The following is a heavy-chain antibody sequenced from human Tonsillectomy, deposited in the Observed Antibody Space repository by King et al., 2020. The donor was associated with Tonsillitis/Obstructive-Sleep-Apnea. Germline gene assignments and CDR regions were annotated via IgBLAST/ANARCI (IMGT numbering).Heavy chain of an antibody. J-gene: IGHJ6*03. CDR1: GFTFSSYW. V-gene: IGHV3-7*01. CDR3: ARDSGYLDLALMDV. D-gene: IGHD3-22*01. Sequence: VQLVESGGGLVQPGGSLRLSCAASGFTFSSYWMSWVRQAPGKGLEWVANIKQDGSEKYYVDSVKGRFTISRDNPKNSLYLQMNSLRAEDTAIYYCARDSGYLDLALMDVWGKGTTVTVSS. CDR2: IKQDGSEK.